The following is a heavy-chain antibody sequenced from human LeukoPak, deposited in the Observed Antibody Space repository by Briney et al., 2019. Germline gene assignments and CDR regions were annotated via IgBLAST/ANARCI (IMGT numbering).Heavy chain of an antibody. CDR1: GYGLTGYW. Sequence: GESLKISCEGFGYGLTGYWIGWVRQMPGKGLEWMGIIYPADSDTRYSPSFQGQVTISADKSISTAYLQWSSLKASDTAMYYCARQYGYSFGYGFDYWGQGTLVTVSS. CDR3: ARQYGYSFGYGFDY. J-gene: IGHJ4*02. CDR2: IYPADSDT. V-gene: IGHV5-51*01. D-gene: IGHD5-18*01.